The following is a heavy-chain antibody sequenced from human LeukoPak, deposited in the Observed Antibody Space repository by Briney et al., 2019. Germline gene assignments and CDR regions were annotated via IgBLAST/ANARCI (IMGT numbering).Heavy chain of an antibody. J-gene: IGHJ4*02. CDR1: GFTFSNAW. CDR2: ISSSSSYI. CDR3: VRDSLLYADFDY. D-gene: IGHD2-8*01. V-gene: IGHV3-21*01. Sequence: GGSLRLSCAASGFTFSNAWMNWVRQAPGKGLEWVSSISSSSSYIYYADSVKGRFTISRDNAKNSLYLQMNSLRAEDTAVYYCVRDSLLYADFDYWGQGTLVTVSS.